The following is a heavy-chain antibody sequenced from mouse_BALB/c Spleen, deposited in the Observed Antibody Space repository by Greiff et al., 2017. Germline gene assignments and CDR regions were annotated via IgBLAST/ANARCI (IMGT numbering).Heavy chain of an antibody. CDR3: ARAHYYGSSWFAY. CDR1: GFSLTSYG. CDR2: IWAGGST. V-gene: IGHV2-9*02. D-gene: IGHD1-1*01. J-gene: IGHJ3*01. Sequence: QVQLKQSGPGLVAPSHSLSITCTASGFSLTSYGVHWVRQPPGKGLEWLGVIWAGGSTNYNSALMSRLSISKDNSKSQVVLKMNSLQTDDTAMYYCARAHYYGSSWFAYWGQGTLVTVSA.